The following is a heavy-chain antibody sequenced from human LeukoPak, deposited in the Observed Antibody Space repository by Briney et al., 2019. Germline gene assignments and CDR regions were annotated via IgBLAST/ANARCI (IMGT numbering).Heavy chain of an antibody. J-gene: IGHJ4*02. V-gene: IGHV3-7*01. CDR3: VLYFDY. CDR2: IKQDGSEK. CDR1: GFTFSGYW. Sequence: GGSLRLSCAASGFTFSGYWMSWVRQAPGKGLEWVANIKQDGSEKYYVDSVKGRFTISRDNAKNSLYLQMNSLRAEDTAVYYCVLYFDYWGQGTLVTVSS.